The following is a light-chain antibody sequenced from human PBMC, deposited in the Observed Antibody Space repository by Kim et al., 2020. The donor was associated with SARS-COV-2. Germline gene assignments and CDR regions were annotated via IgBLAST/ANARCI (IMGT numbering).Light chain of an antibody. CDR1: SLRSYY. CDR2: GKN. Sequence: SSELPQDPAVSVALGQTVRITCQGDSLRSYYATWYQQKPGQAPIVVIYGKNNRPSGIPDRFSGSSSGNTASLTITGTQAGDEAGYYCNSRDSNDNVVFGGGTQLTVL. V-gene: IGLV3-19*01. CDR3: NSRDSNDNVV. J-gene: IGLJ2*01.